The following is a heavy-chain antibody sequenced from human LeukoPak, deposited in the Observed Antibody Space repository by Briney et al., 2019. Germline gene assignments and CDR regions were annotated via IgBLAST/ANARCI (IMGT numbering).Heavy chain of an antibody. CDR2: ISSSSSYI. CDR3: AKVESAYFDY. CDR1: GFTFSSYS. V-gene: IGHV3-21*01. J-gene: IGHJ4*02. Sequence: PGGSLRLSCAASGFTFSSYSMNWVRQAPGKGLEWVSSISSSSSYIYYADSVKGRFTISRDNAKNSLFLQMHSLRAEDTAVYYCAKVESAYFDYWGQGTLVTVSS.